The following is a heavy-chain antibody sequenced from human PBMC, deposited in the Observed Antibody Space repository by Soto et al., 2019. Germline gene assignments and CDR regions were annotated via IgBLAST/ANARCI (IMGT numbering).Heavy chain of an antibody. CDR3: ARQSLGNIRLRGFDY. CDR1: GFSFSDYG. J-gene: IGHJ4*02. V-gene: IGHV3-33*01. CDR2: IWYDGSEK. D-gene: IGHD1-1*01. Sequence: GGSLRLSCAASGFSFSDYGMHWVRQAPGKGLEWVAVIWYDGSEKYYADSVKGRFTISRDNSKNTLYLQMNSLRVEDTALYFCARQSLGNIRLRGFDYWGQGALVTVSS.